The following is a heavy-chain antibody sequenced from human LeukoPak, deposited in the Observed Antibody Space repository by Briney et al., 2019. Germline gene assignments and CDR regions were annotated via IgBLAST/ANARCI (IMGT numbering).Heavy chain of an antibody. J-gene: IGHJ4*02. Sequence: SETLSLTCTVSGDSIGGGRYYWAWIRQPPGKGLEWIGSIYYSGATYHNPSLKSRVTMPVDTSKNQFFLKLSSVTAADTAIYYCARRGYTYGNFEHWGQGTLVTVSS. D-gene: IGHD5-18*01. CDR1: GDSIGGGRYY. CDR2: IYYSGAT. CDR3: ARRGYTYGNFEH. V-gene: IGHV4-39*01.